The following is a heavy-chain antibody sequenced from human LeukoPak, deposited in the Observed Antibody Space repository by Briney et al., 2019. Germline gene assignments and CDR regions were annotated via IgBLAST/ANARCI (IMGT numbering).Heavy chain of an antibody. V-gene: IGHV3-74*01. Sequence: GGSLRLSCAASGFTFSSYWMHWVRQAPGKGLVWVSRISSDGSSTSYADSVKGRFTISRDNAENTLYLQMNSLRAEDTAVYYCARDLFVSSFLLDYWGRGTLVTVSS. CDR2: ISSDGSST. D-gene: IGHD6-13*01. J-gene: IGHJ4*02. CDR3: ARDLFVSSFLLDY. CDR1: GFTFSSYW.